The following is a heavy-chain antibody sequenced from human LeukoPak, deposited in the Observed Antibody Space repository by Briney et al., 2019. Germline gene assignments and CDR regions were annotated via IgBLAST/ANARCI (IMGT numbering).Heavy chain of an antibody. CDR2: ISYDGSSK. J-gene: IGHJ4*02. D-gene: IGHD2-8*01. CDR1: GFTFSYYG. V-gene: IGHV3-30*18. Sequence: GGSLRLSCAASGFTFSYYGMHWVRQAPGKGLEWVAVISYDGSSKYYADSVKGRFTISRDNSKNTLYLQMNSLRAEDTAVYYCAKMVREFYTISYYFDYWGQGTLVTVSS. CDR3: AKMVREFYTISYYFDY.